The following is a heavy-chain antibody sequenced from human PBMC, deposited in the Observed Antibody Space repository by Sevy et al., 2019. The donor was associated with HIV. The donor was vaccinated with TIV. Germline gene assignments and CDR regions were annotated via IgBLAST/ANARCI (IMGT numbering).Heavy chain of an antibody. J-gene: IGHJ6*02. V-gene: IGHV3-23*01. CDR3: ARRPDFGRVYPTGGMDV. CDR1: GFTFSTYA. D-gene: IGHD3-3*01. CDR2: ISDSGGST. Sequence: GGSLRLSCAASGFTFSTYAMSWVRQAPGKGLQWVSVISDSGGSTYYADSVKGRFTISRDNSKNTMYLQMNSLRADDTAIYYCARRPDFGRVYPTGGMDVWGQGSAVTVSS.